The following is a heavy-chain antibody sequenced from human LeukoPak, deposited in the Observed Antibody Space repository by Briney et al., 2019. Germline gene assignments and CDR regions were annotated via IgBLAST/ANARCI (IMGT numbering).Heavy chain of an antibody. Sequence: SETLSLTCTVSGGSISSYYWSWIRQPAGKGLEWIGIIYYSGSTYYNPSLKSRVTISVDTSKNQFSLKLTSVTAADTAVYYCARRGNGSYYSGDWFDPWGQGSLVTVSS. CDR1: GGSISSYY. CDR2: IYYSGST. D-gene: IGHD1-26*01. V-gene: IGHV4-59*05. CDR3: ARRGNGSYYSGDWFDP. J-gene: IGHJ5*02.